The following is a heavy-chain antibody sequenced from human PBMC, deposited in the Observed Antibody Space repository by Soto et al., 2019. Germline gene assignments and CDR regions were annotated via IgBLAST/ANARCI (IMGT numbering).Heavy chain of an antibody. CDR1: GFTFNNYA. CDR3: ASPRGGGYRIFDY. V-gene: IGHV3-23*01. J-gene: IGHJ4*02. D-gene: IGHD1-26*01. CDR2: ISKSGDNT. Sequence: PGGSLRLSCAASGFTFNNYALNWVRQAPGKGLEWVSTISKSGDNTHYSESVKGRFTISRDNAKNSLYLQMNSLRVEDTAIYYCASPRGGGYRIFDYWGRGTLVTVSS.